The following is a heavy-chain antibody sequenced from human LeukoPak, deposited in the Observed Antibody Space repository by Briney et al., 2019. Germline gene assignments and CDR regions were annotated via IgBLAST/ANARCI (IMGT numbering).Heavy chain of an antibody. V-gene: IGHV1-69*13. J-gene: IGHJ6*02. CDR2: IIPIFGTA. CDR3: ARPLTRYCSSTSCAADYYYYYGMDV. Sequence: ASVKVSCKASGGTFSSYAISWVRQAPGRGLEWMGGIIPIFGTANYAQKFQGRVTITADESTSTAYMELSSLRSEDTAVYYCARPLTRYCSSTSCAADYYYYYGMDVWGQGTTVTVS. CDR1: GGTFSSYA. D-gene: IGHD2-2*01.